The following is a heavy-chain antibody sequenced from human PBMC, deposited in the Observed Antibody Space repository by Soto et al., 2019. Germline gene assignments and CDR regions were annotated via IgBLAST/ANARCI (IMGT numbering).Heavy chain of an antibody. Sequence: QLLESGGGLVQPGGSLRVSCAASGFTFSTHDMSWVRQAPGKGLEWVSTMSTSGGTYYADSVKGRFTISRDNSKKTLYLQMSSLRAEDTAVYYCAKGLDTGWYFFDHRGQGTLVTVSS. J-gene: IGHJ4*02. D-gene: IGHD6-19*01. CDR3: AKGLDTGWYFFDH. CDR2: MSTSGGT. CDR1: GFTFSTHD. V-gene: IGHV3-23*01.